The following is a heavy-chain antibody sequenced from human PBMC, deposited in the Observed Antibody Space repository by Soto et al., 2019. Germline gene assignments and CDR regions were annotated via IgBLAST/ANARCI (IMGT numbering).Heavy chain of an antibody. Sequence: GGSLRLSCAASGFTFSSYAMSWVRQAPGKGLEWVSAISVSGGSTYYADSVKGRFTISRDNSKNTLYLQMNSLRAEDTAVYYCAKVASYYYDSSGSMPFDYWGQGTLVTVSS. V-gene: IGHV3-23*01. J-gene: IGHJ4*02. CDR1: GFTFSSYA. CDR2: ISVSGGST. CDR3: AKVASYYYDSSGSMPFDY. D-gene: IGHD3-22*01.